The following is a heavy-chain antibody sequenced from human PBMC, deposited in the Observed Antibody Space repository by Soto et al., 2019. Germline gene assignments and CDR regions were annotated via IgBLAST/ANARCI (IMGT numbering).Heavy chain of an antibody. CDR2: IAHDGTDQ. CDR1: GFTFSGYG. J-gene: IGHJ4*02. D-gene: IGHD2-15*01. Sequence: QVQLVESGGGVVQPGRSLRLSCAASGFTFSGYGMQWVRQAPGKGLEWVAVIAHDGTDQYYADSVKGRFTISRDNYKNTLYLQMSVLRAEDTAMYYCTRSLCGSSYFVSAHWGQGTLGTVSS. CDR3: TRSLCGSSYFVSAH. V-gene: IGHV3-30*03.